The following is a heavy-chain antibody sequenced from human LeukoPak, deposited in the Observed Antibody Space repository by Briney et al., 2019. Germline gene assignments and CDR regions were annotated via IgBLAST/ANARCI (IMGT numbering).Heavy chain of an antibody. CDR3: ARVYYGGNSTSISPAVFDY. D-gene: IGHD4-23*01. J-gene: IGHJ4*02. CDR2: INPNSGGT. CDR1: GYTFTGYY. V-gene: IGHV1-2*02. Sequence: GSVKVSCKASGYTFTGYYMHWVRQAPGQGLEWMGWINPNSGGTNYAQKFQGRVTRTRDTSISTAYMELSRLRSDDTAVYYCARVYYGGNSTSISPAVFDYWGQGTLVTVSS.